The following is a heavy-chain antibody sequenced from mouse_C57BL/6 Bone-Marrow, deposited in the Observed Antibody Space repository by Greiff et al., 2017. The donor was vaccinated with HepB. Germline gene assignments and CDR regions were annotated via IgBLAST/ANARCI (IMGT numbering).Heavy chain of an antibody. Sequence: VQLQESGPELVKPGASVKISCKASGYAFSSSWMNWVKQRPGKGLEWIGRIYPGDGDTNYNGKFKGKATLTADKSSSTAYMQLSSLTSEDSAVYFCARVVTRANWDDWFAYWGQGTLVTVSA. CDR2: IYPGDGDT. CDR3: ARVVTRANWDDWFAY. CDR1: GYAFSSSW. J-gene: IGHJ3*01. V-gene: IGHV1-82*01. D-gene: IGHD4-1*01.